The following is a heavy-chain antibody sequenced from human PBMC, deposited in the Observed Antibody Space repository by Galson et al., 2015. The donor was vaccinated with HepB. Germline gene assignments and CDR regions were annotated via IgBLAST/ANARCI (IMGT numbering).Heavy chain of an antibody. CDR3: ARGTGSGGWAGNWFDP. Sequence: QSGAEVKKPGESLRISCEGSGYSFISYSITWVRQMPGKGLEWMGRIDPSDSYTNYSPSFQGHVSISADRSISTAYLQWTSLKASDTAMYYCARGTGSGGWAGNWFDPWGQGTLVTVSS. V-gene: IGHV5-10-1*01. D-gene: IGHD2-15*01. CDR2: IDPSDSYT. CDR1: GYSFISYS. J-gene: IGHJ5*02.